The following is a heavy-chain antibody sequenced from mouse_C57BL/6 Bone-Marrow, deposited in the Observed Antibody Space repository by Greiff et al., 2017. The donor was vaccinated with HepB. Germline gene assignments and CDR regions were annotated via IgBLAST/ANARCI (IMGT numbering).Heavy chain of an antibody. D-gene: IGHD1-1*01. V-gene: IGHV1-55*01. J-gene: IGHJ2*01. CDR2: IYPGSGST. CDR1: GYTFTSYW. CDR3: ARSSITTVVAKYYFDY. Sequence: VQLQQPGAELVKPGASVKMSCKASGYTFTSYWITWVKQRPGQGLEWIGDIYPGSGSTNYNEKFKSKATLTVDTSSSTAYMQLSSLTSEDSAVYYCARSSITTVVAKYYFDYWGQGTTLTVSS.